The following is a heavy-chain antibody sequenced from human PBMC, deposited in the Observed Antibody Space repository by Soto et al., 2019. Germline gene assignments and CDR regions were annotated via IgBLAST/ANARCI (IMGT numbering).Heavy chain of an antibody. Sequence: PSETLSLTCTVSGGSVSSSSYSWRWIRQSPGKGLEWIGTIYSSENTYYNPSLLSRVTISVDTSKNEFSLRLSSVTAADTAVYYCARADTAMDPPGSWGQGILVTVSS. CDR3: ARADTAMDPPGS. V-gene: IGHV4-39*01. CDR2: IYSSENT. D-gene: IGHD5-18*01. J-gene: IGHJ5*02. CDR1: GGSVSSSSYS.